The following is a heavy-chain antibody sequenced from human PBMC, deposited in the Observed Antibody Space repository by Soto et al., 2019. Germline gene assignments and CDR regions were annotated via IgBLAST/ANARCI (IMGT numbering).Heavy chain of an antibody. J-gene: IGHJ4*02. Sequence: QVQLVQSGAEVKEPGASVKVSCKASGYTFTHYGFSWVRQAPGQGLEWLAWTSADNGDTNYAPKLQGRVTLTTDTSTGTAYMELRSLRSDDTAVYYCARDEMGTCTSSICYYFDYWGQGTLVTVSS. CDR1: GYTFTHYG. V-gene: IGHV1-18*04. CDR2: TSADNGDT. CDR3: ARDEMGTCTSSICYYFDY. D-gene: IGHD2-2*01.